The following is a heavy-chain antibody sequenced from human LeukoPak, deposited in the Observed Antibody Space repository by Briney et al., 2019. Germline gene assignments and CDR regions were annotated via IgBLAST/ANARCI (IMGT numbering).Heavy chain of an antibody. CDR3: ARDRISSSSGGIGMDA. V-gene: IGHV3-11*01. J-gene: IGHJ6*02. D-gene: IGHD6-6*01. CDR1: GFTFSDYY. Sequence: PGRSLRLSCAASGFTFSDYYMSWIRQAPGKGLEWVSYISSSGSTIYYADSVKGRFTISRDNAKNSLYLQMNSLRAEDTAVYYCARDRISSSSGGIGMDAWGQGTTVTVSS. CDR2: ISSSGSTI.